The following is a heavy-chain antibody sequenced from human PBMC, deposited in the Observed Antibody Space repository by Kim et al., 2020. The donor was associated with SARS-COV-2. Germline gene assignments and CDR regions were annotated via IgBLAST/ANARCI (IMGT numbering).Heavy chain of an antibody. CDR3: ARGGRKEYFQH. J-gene: IGHJ1*01. Sequence: SETLSLTCTVSGGSISSYYWSWIRQPPGKGLEWIGYIYYSGSTNYNPSLKSRVTISVDTSKNQFSLKLSSVTAADTAVYYCARGGRKEYFQHWGQGTLVT. V-gene: IGHV4-59*01. CDR1: GGSISSYY. D-gene: IGHD3-16*01. CDR2: IYYSGST.